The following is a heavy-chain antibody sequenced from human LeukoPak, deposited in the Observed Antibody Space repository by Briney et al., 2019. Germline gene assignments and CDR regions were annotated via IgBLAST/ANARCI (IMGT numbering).Heavy chain of an antibody. CDR3: ARWFYNILTGSPSFDY. CDR1: GFTVNSNY. J-gene: IGHJ4*02. CDR2: IYGDGRT. Sequence: PGGSLRLSCAASGFTVNSNYMTWVRQAPGKGLGWVSVIYGDGRTVYEDSVKGRFTLSKDDSKNTVYLQMNFLRAEDTAVYFCARWFYNILTGSPSFDYWGQGVLVTVSS. D-gene: IGHD3-9*01. V-gene: IGHV3-66*01.